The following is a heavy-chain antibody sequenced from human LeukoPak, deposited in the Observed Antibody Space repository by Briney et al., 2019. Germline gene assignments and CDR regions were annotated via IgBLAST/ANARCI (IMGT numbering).Heavy chain of an antibody. CDR2: TYYRSKWCN. CDR1: GDSVSSNSAT. D-gene: IGHD4-23*01. J-gene: IGHJ4*02. Sequence: SQTLSLTCDISGDSVSSNSATWNWIRQPPSRGLEWLGRTYYRSKWCNDYAVSVKSRITIHPDISKNQFSLQLNSVTPEDTAVYYCARSGNSRFDYWGQGTLVTVSS. V-gene: IGHV6-1*01. CDR3: ARSGNSRFDY.